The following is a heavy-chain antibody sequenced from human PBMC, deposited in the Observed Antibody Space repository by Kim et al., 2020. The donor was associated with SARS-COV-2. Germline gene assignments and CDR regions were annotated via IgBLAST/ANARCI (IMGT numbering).Heavy chain of an antibody. Sequence: SETLSLTCTVSGGSISSSSYYWGWIRQPPGKGLEWIGSIYYSGSTYYNPSLKSRVTISVDTSKNQFSLKLSSVTAADTAVYYCARRLQSTYSSSWNWFDPWGQGTLVTVSS. CDR3: ARRLQSTYSSSWNWFDP. CDR2: IYYSGST. D-gene: IGHD6-13*01. J-gene: IGHJ5*02. V-gene: IGHV4-39*01. CDR1: GGSISSSSYY.